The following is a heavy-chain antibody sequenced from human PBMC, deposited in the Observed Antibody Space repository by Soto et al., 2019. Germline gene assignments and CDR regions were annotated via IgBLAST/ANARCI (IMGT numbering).Heavy chain of an antibody. D-gene: IGHD2-2*01. Sequence: GASVKVSCKASGYTFTSYYMHWVRQAPGQGLEWMGIINPSGGSTSYAQKFQGRVTMTRDTSTSTVYMELSSLRSEDTAVYCCARDGIVVVPAAMTDAFDIWGQGTMVTVSS. J-gene: IGHJ3*02. CDR2: INPSGGST. CDR1: GYTFTSYY. CDR3: ARDGIVVVPAAMTDAFDI. V-gene: IGHV1-46*03.